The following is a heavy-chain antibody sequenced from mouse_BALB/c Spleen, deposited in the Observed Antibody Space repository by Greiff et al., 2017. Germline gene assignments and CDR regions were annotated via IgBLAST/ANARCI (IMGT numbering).Heavy chain of an antibody. V-gene: IGHV1-15*01. CDR1: GYTFTDYE. CDR2: IDPETGGT. D-gene: IGHD2-14*01. Sequence: QVQLQQSGAELVGPGASVTLSCTASGYTFTDYEMHWVKQTPVHGLVWIVAIDPETGGTAYNQKFKGKATLTADKSSSTTYMELLSLTSEASAVYYCTRDRYPFAYWGQGTLVTVSA. CDR3: TRDRYPFAY. J-gene: IGHJ3*01.